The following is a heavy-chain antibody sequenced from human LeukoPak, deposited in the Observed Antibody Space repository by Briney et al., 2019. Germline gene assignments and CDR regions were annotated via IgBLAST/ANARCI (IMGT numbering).Heavy chain of an antibody. CDR1: GYTFTGYY. J-gene: IGHJ4*02. CDR2: INPNSGDT. V-gene: IGHV1-2*02. D-gene: IGHD5-12*01. CDR3: AKNPYEYYFDY. Sequence: ASVKVSCKASGYTFTGYYLHWVRQAPGQGLEWMGWINPNSGDTNYAQKFQGRVTMTRDTSIRTAYMELCGLRSGDAAVYYGAKNPYEYYFDYWGQGTLVTVSS.